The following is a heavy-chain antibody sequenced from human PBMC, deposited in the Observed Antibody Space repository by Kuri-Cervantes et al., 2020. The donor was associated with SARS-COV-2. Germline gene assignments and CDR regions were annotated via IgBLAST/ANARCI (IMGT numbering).Heavy chain of an antibody. D-gene: IGHD5-12*01. CDR2: IKQDGSEK. Sequence: GESLKISCAASGFTLSHNWMSWVRQAPGKGLEWVANIKQDGSEKYYVDSVKGRFAISRDNPRNSLYLQSNSLRAEDTAMYYCARGFELDYWGQGTLVTVSS. CDR3: ARGFELDY. V-gene: IGHV3-7*03. CDR1: GFTLSHNW. J-gene: IGHJ4*02.